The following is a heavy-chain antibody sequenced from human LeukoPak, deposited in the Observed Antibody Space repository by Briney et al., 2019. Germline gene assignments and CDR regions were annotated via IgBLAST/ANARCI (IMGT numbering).Heavy chain of an antibody. CDR1: GFTFHNYG. D-gene: IGHD1-1*01. V-gene: IGHV3-30*18. CDR3: AKDLNATPTSAFDI. Sequence: GGSLRLSCAASGFTFHNYGIHWVRQAPGKGLEWVAFISYDGNQKSVTNSVKGRFTISRDNSINTVSLQMSSLTVEDTALYFCAKDLNATPTSAFDIWGQGALVTVSS. CDR2: ISYDGNQK. J-gene: IGHJ3*02.